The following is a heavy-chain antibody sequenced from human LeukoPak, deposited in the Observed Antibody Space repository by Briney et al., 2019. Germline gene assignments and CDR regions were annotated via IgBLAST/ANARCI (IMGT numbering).Heavy chain of an antibody. CDR2: IRSKAYGGTT. CDR1: GFTFGDYA. CDR3: TRDAPDYYDSSGPSGY. D-gene: IGHD3-22*01. Sequence: PGGSLRLSCTASGFTFGDYAMSWFRQAPGKGLEWVGFIRSKAYGGTTGYAASVKGRFTISRDDSKSIAYLQMNSLKTEDTAVYYCTRDAPDYYDSSGPSGYWGQGTLVTVSS. J-gene: IGHJ4*02. V-gene: IGHV3-49*03.